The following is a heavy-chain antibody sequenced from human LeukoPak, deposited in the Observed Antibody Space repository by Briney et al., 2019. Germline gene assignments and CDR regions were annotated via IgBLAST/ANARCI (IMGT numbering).Heavy chain of an antibody. Sequence: GGSLRLSCAASGFTFSDYYMSWIRQAPGKGLEWVSYISSSGSTIYYADSVKGRFTISRDNAKNSLYLQMNSLRAEDTAVYYCARATRWFGELLGYFDYWGQGTLVTVSS. V-gene: IGHV3-11*04. D-gene: IGHD3-10*01. CDR1: GFTFSDYY. J-gene: IGHJ4*02. CDR3: ARATRWFGELLGYFDY. CDR2: ISSSGSTI.